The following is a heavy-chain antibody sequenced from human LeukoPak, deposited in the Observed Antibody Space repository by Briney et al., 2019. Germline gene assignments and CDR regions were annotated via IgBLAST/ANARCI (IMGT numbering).Heavy chain of an antibody. Sequence: QTRSLTCAISGDTVSSNRAAWNWIRQSPSRGLEWLGRAYYRSKWYNDYAPSVKSRITINPDTSKNQFSLQLKSVTPEDTAVYYCARDPITGDRFDYWGQGTLVTVSS. CDR2: AYYRSKWYN. CDR1: GDTVSSNRAA. J-gene: IGHJ4*02. V-gene: IGHV6-1*01. CDR3: ARDPITGDRFDY. D-gene: IGHD7-27*01.